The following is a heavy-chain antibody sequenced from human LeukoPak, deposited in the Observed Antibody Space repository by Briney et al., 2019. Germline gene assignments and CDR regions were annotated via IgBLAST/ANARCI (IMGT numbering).Heavy chain of an antibody. CDR2: IFDSEST. CDR3: ATVTYYDILTGSGYYFEY. Sequence: PSQTLSLTCNVSGGSISNGDYYWSWIRQHPGKGLEWIGYIFDSESTYYNPSLKSRVTTSVDTSKNQFSLKLSSVTAADTAVYFCATVTYYDILTGSGYYFEYWGQGTLVTVSS. D-gene: IGHD3-9*01. V-gene: IGHV4-31*03. J-gene: IGHJ4*02. CDR1: GGSISNGDYY.